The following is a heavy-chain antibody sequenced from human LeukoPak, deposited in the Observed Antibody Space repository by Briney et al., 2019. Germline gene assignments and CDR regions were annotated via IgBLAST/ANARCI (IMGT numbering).Heavy chain of an antibody. V-gene: IGHV4-59*01. Sequence: SETLSLTCTVSGGSISSYYWSWIRQPPGKGLEWIGYIYYSGSTNYNPSLKSRVTISVDTSKNQFSLKLSSVTAADTAVYYCARSLGAYSSGHFDYWGQGTLVTVSS. CDR2: IYYSGST. J-gene: IGHJ4*02. CDR1: GGSISSYY. CDR3: ARSLGAYSSGHFDY. D-gene: IGHD3-22*01.